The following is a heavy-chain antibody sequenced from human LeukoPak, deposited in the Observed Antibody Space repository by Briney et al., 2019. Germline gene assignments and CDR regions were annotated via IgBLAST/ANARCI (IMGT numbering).Heavy chain of an antibody. D-gene: IGHD6-13*01. Sequence: PGGSLRLSCAASGFTFDDYAMHWVRQAPGKGLEWVSGISWNSGSIGYADSVKGRFTISRDNAKNSLYLQMNSLRAEDTALYYCAKDTPSIAAAGAADWGQGTLVTVSS. CDR2: ISWNSGSI. J-gene: IGHJ4*02. V-gene: IGHV3-9*01. CDR1: GFTFDDYA. CDR3: AKDTPSIAAAGAAD.